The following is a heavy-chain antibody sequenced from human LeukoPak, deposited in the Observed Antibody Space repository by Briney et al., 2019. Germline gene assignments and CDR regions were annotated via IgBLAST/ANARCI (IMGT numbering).Heavy chain of an antibody. V-gene: IGHV3-21*01. D-gene: IGHD6-13*01. CDR1: GFTFSSYS. J-gene: IGHJ1*01. Sequence: GGSLRLSCAASGFTFSSYSMNWVRQAPGKGLEWVSSIDFTSRYIYNADSVRGRFTTSRDNAKNSLDLQMNSLKVEDTAVYYCATPAAGPGAEYSLYWGQGTLVIVSS. CDR2: IDFTSRYI. CDR3: ATPAAGPGAEYSLY.